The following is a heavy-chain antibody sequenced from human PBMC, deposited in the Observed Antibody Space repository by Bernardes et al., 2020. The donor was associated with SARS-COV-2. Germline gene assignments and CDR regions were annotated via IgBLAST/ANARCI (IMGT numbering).Heavy chain of an antibody. CDR2: INGEGILT. CDR3: ATEWGYCSHTGCYKPCDY. V-gene: IGHV3-74*01. J-gene: IGHJ4*02. Sequence: GGSLRLSCEASGFTFSSYWMHWVRQVPGKGLVWVSRINGEGILTTYADSVKGRFTVSRDNAKNTMYLQMNSLRDEDTAIYYCATEWGYCSHTGCYKPCDYWGQGTLVTVAS. CDR1: GFTFSSYW. D-gene: IGHD2-2*02.